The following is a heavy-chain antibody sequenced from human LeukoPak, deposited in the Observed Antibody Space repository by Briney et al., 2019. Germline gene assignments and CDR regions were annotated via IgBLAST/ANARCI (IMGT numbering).Heavy chain of an antibody. CDR1: GVSISSSSYY. D-gene: IGHD3-10*01. CDR2: IYYSGST. V-gene: IGHV4-39*07. J-gene: IGHJ6*03. CDR3: ARDRGRHYYMDV. Sequence: SETLSLTCTVSGVSISSSSYYWGWLRQPPGKGLEWIGSIYYSGSTNYNPSLKSRVTISVDTSKNQFSLKLSSVTAADTAVYYCARDRGRHYYMDVWGKGTTVTISS.